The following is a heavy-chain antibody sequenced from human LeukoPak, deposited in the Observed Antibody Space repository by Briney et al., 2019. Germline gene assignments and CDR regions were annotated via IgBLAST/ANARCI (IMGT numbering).Heavy chain of an antibody. CDR3: ASRASSGYPYYLDY. Sequence: GGSLRLSCAASGFTFSSYGMHWVRQAPGKGLEWVANVQQDGSEKYYVDSVKGRFTISRDNAKNSLYLQMNSPRADDTAVYFCASRASSGYPYYLDYWGQGTLVTVSS. CDR1: GFTFSSYG. J-gene: IGHJ4*02. V-gene: IGHV3-7*01. D-gene: IGHD3-22*01. CDR2: VQQDGSEK.